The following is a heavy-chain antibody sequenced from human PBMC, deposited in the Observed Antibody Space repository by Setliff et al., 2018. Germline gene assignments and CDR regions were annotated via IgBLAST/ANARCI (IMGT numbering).Heavy chain of an antibody. V-gene: IGHV3-30*03. CDR2: IFHDGRDI. D-gene: IGHD7-27*01. CDR1: GFAFDSYA. CDR3: AGVHWTTNWFLHY. Sequence: GGSLRLSCAASGFAFDSYAMHWVCQAPGKGLEWVAIIFHDGRDIYYGDSVQGRFAISRDNSKNTLYLQMNSLRSDDTAVYYCAGVHWTTNWFLHYWGQGTPVTVSS. J-gene: IGHJ4*01.